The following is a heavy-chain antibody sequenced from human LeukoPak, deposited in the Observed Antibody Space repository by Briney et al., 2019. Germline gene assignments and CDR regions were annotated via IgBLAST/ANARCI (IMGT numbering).Heavy chain of an antibody. J-gene: IGHJ2*01. V-gene: IGHV1-2*02. CDR2: INPNSGGT. CDR3: ARGPYVPFPSWYFDL. Sequence: GASVKVSCKASEYTFTGYYMHWVRQAPGQGLEWMGWINPNSGGTHYAPKFQGRVTMTRDTSISTAYMELSRLRSDDTAVYYCARGPYVPFPSWYFDLWGRGTLVTVSS. D-gene: IGHD3-10*02. CDR1: EYTFTGYY.